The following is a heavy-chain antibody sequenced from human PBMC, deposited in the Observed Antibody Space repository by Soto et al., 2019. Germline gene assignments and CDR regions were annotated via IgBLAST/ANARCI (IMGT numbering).Heavy chain of an antibody. CDR3: ARDDMVRGVIMYLALDV. V-gene: IGHV1-18*04. CDR1: VYTFTKYG. CDR2: ISAYNGNT. Sequence: XSVNVSYQGSVYTFTKYGIRWVRQAPGQGLEWMGWISAYNGNTNYEQKLQGRVTMTTDTSTSTAYMVLRSLRSDDTAVYYCARDDMVRGVIMYLALDVWGQGTTVTVSS. D-gene: IGHD3-10*01. J-gene: IGHJ6*02.